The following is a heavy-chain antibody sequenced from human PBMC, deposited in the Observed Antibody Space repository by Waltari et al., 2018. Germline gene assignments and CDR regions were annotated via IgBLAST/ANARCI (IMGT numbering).Heavy chain of an antibody. CDR1: GYTCTSYA. J-gene: IGHJ4*02. CDR3: ARDDGSGRTNY. V-gene: IGHV1-69*05. D-gene: IGHD3-10*01. CDR2: IIPIFSTA. Sequence: QVQLVQAGAGVKKPGASVKVSCKASGYTCTSYAMHWVRQAPGQRLEWMGWIIPIFSTANYAQKVQGRVRITTDDSTSTDYMVLRSLRSEDAAVYDCARDDGSGRTNYWGQGTLVTVSS.